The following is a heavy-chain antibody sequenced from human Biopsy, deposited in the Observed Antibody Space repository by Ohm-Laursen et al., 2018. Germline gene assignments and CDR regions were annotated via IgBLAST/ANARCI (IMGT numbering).Heavy chain of an antibody. V-gene: IGHV4-59*01. D-gene: IGHD3-3*01. CDR3: ARTPRDSFWSGSYKRGLWFDP. CDR2: VYNGGIT. CDR1: GGSIISYY. J-gene: IGHJ5*02. Sequence: TLSLTCSVSGGSIISYYWTWIRQPPGKGLEWIGHVYNGGITNYNPSLKSRVTISKDTSKNQFSLQVNSVTAADTAVYYCARTPRDSFWSGSYKRGLWFDPWGQGTLVVVSS.